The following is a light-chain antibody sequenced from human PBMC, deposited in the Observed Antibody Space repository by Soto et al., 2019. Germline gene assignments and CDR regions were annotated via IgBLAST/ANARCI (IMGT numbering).Light chain of an antibody. CDR1: SSDIGAYDY. J-gene: IGLJ2*01. V-gene: IGLV2-14*03. Sequence: QSALTQPASVSGSPGQSITVSCTGTSSDIGAYDYVSWYQQHPGKAPKVLIYGNTNRPSGVPDRFSASKSGTSASLAITGLQAEDEADYYCQSHDTKLDSVVFGGGTKLTVL. CDR3: QSHDTKLDSVV. CDR2: GNT.